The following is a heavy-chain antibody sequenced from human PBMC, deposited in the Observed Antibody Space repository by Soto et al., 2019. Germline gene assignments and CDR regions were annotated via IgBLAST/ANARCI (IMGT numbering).Heavy chain of an antibody. CDR3: ARQPFDSRSLVPHAFDI. V-gene: IGHV5-51*01. CDR2: VHPGDSDT. D-gene: IGHD6-6*01. Sequence: GGSLKISCKGSGYSLINDWIGWVRQMPGKGLEWLGMVHPGDSDTRYSPSFQGHITISADKSINTAYLQWSSLEAADTAIYFCARQPFDSRSLVPHAFDIWGQGTKVTVSS. J-gene: IGHJ3*02. CDR1: GYSLINDW.